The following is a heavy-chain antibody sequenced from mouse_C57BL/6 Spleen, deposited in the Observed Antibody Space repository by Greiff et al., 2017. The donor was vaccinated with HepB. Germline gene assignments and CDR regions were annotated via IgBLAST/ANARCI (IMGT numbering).Heavy chain of an antibody. J-gene: IGHJ3*01. V-gene: IGHV5-4*03. D-gene: IGHD2-2*01. Sequence: EVNLVESGGGLVKPGGSLKLSCAASGFTFSSYAMSWVRQTPEKRLEWVATISDGGSYTYYPDNVKGRFTISRDNAKNNLYLQMSHLKSEDTAMYYCARGGYPFAYWGQGTLVTVSA. CDR2: ISDGGSYT. CDR3: ARGGYPFAY. CDR1: GFTFSSYA.